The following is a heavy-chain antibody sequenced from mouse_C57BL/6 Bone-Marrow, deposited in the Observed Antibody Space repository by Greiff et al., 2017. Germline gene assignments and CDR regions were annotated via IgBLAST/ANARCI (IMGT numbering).Heavy chain of an antibody. V-gene: IGHV5-17*01. CDR2: ISSGSSTI. CDR3: AVPFAY. CDR1: GFTFSDYG. J-gene: IGHJ3*01. Sequence: VQLKESGGGLVKPGGSLKLSCAASGFTFSDYGMHWVRQAPEKGLEWVAYISSGSSTIYYADTVKGRFTISRDNDQNTLFLQMSSLMSEDTAMYYCAVPFAYWGQGTLVTVSA.